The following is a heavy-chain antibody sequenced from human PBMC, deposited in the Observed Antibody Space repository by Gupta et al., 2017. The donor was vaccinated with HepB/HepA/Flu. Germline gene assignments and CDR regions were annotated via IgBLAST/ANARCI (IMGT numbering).Heavy chain of an antibody. D-gene: IGHD3-10*01. J-gene: IGHJ6*02. Sequence: GVRQAPGKGLEWVAVIAYDGSNKYYADSVKGRCTISRDNSKNTLDLQRNRLIAEDTAVSYCAKDRSGSGIPNDEYYYGMDVWGQGTTVTVSS. CDR3: AKDRSGSGIPNDEYYYGMDV. CDR2: IAYDGSNK. V-gene: IGHV3-30*18.